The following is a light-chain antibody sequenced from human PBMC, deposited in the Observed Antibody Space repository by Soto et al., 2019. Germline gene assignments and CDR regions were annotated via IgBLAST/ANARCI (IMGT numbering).Light chain of an antibody. CDR2: AAS. CDR3: QHSTTWT. J-gene: IGKJ1*01. CDR1: QGISTF. V-gene: IGKV1-39*01. Sequence: DIQMTPSPSSLSSSVGYMFPITCRASQGISTFLNWYQQKPGKAPKLLIYAASSLQSVVPSRFSGSGSETDLTLTISSLQPEAFATYSCQHSTTWTCGHGTTGDIK.